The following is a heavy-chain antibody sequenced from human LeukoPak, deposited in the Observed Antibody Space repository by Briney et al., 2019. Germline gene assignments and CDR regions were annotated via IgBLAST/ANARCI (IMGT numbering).Heavy chain of an antibody. CDR2: INQDGSEK. CDR1: GFTFSSYW. CDR3: ASSLIAAAGTSDY. V-gene: IGHV3-7*02. J-gene: IGHJ4*02. D-gene: IGHD6-13*01. Sequence: GGSLILSCAVSGFTFSSYWMSWVRQAPGKGLEWVANINQDGSEKYYVDSLKGRFTISRDNAKNSPYLQMNSLRAEDTAVYYCASSLIAAAGTSDYWGQGTLVTVSS.